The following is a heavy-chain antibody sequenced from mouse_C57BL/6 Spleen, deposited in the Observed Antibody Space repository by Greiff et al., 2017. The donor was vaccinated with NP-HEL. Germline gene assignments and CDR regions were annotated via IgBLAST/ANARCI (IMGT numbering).Heavy chain of an antibody. CDR3: ARGNYGSIKGAWFAY. CDR1: GYSITSGYY. J-gene: IGHJ3*01. Sequence: EVKLMESGPGLVKPSQSLSLTCSVTGYSITSGYYWNWIRQFPGNTLEWMGYISYDGSNNYNPSLKNRISITRDTSKNQFFLKLNSVTTEETATYYCARGNYGSIKGAWFAYGGQGTLVTVSA. D-gene: IGHD1-1*01. CDR2: ISYDGSN. V-gene: IGHV3-6*01.